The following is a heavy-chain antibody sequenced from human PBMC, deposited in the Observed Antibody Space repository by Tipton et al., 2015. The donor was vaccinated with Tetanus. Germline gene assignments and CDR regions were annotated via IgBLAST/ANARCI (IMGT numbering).Heavy chain of an antibody. CDR1: GYTFSDYY. CDR2: IDPNSGGT. J-gene: IGHJ6*02. D-gene: IGHD3-22*01. CDR3: ARDRGDYIYYGMDV. Sequence: QLVQSGAEVKKPGASVKVSCKASGYTFSDYYMYWVRQAPGQGLEWVGWIDPNSGGTVYAPKFQGRVTMTRDTSISTAYMELSSLRSDDTAVYYCARDRGDYIYYGMDVWGPGTTVTVSS. V-gene: IGHV1-2*02.